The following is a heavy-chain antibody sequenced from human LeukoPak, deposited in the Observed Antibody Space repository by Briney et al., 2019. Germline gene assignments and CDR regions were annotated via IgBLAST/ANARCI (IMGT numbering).Heavy chain of an antibody. D-gene: IGHD6-13*01. V-gene: IGHV3-7*01. CDR2: INEDGSDK. CDR1: GFAFSSSW. J-gene: IGHJ4*02. Sequence: GESLRLSCAASGFAFSSSWMSWVRQAPGKGLEWVASINEDGSDKYYVDSVKGRFTISRDNAKNSLYLQMNSLRDEDTAVYYCARGIAAAGYYFDYWGQGTLVTVSS. CDR3: ARGIAAAGYYFDY.